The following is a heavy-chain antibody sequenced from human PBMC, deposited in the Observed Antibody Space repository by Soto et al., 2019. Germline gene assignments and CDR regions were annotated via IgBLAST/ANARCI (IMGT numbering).Heavy chain of an antibody. CDR1: GFTFSTFR. J-gene: IGHJ4*01. Sequence: PGGSLRLSCAASGFTFSTFRMDWVRQAPGKWLEWVAKIKEYGSEKYYADSVKGRFIISRDNARNSVYLQMNSLRAEDTAVYYCARVRPGNYRDYWRXGTLVTVSS. CDR3: ARVRPGNYRDY. D-gene: IGHD3-10*01. V-gene: IGHV3-7*03. CDR2: IKEYGSEK.